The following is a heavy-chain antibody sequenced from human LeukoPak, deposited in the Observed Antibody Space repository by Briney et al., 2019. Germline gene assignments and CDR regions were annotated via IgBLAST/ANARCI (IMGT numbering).Heavy chain of an antibody. Sequence: SETLSLTCTVSGGSISSYYWSWIRQPPGKGLEWIGCIYYSGSTNYNPSLKSRVTISVDTSKNQFSLKLGSVTAADTAVYYCARFRLRYFDWLPFDYYMDVWGKGTTVTVSS. CDR2: IYYSGST. D-gene: IGHD3-9*01. V-gene: IGHV4-59*08. J-gene: IGHJ6*03. CDR1: GGSISSYY. CDR3: ARFRLRYFDWLPFDYYMDV.